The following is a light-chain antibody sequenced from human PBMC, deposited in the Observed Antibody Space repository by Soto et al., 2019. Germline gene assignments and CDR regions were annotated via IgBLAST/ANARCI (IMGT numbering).Light chain of an antibody. J-gene: IGLJ2*01. V-gene: IGLV2-8*01. CDR1: SSDVGGYNY. CDR3: SSYAGSNNVV. Sequence: QSALTQPPSASGSPGQSVTISCTGTSSDVGGYNYVSWYQQHPGKAPKLMIYEVSKRPSGVPDRFSGSKSGNRASLTVSGLQTEDDADYYCSSYAGSNNVVFGGGTKLTVL. CDR2: EVS.